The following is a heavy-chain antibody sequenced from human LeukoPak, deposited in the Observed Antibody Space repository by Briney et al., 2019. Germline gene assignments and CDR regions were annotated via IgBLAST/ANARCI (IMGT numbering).Heavy chain of an antibody. CDR3: ATLEIWSGYYSSEGY. D-gene: IGHD3-3*01. Sequence: ASVKVSCKASGYTFTSYGISWVRQAPGQGLEWMGWISAYNGNTNYAQKLQGRVTMTTDTSTSTAYMELRSLRSDDTAVYYCATLEIWSGYYSSEGYWGQGTLVTVSS. J-gene: IGHJ4*02. V-gene: IGHV1-18*01. CDR1: GYTFTSYG. CDR2: ISAYNGNT.